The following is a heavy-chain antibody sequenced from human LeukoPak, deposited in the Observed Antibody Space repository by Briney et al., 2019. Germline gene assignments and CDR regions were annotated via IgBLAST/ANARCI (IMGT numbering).Heavy chain of an antibody. CDR3: AKVALFSGYYPPFDY. Sequence: PGGSLRLSCTASGLTFSNYGMHWVRQAPGKGLEWVAVISYDGSNEYYADSVKGRFTISRDNSKNTLFLQMNSLRPEDTAVYHCAKVALFSGYYPPFDYWGQGTLVTVSS. CDR2: ISYDGSNE. J-gene: IGHJ4*02. D-gene: IGHD3-22*01. V-gene: IGHV3-30*18. CDR1: GLTFSNYG.